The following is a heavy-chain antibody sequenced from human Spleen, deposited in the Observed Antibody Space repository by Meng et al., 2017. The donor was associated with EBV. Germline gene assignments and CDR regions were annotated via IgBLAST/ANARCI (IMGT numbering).Heavy chain of an antibody. V-gene: IGHV4-30-2*01. CDR1: GDSSSSGAYS. CDR3: ARDSHGYYFFDF. D-gene: IGHD3-22*01. Sequence: QLQLQESVLGLVKPSQTLSPTCTVSGDSSSSGAYSWSWVRQPPGKGLEWIGYIFHTGSTYYNASLKSRVTISVDRSKHQFSLKLTSVTPADTAVYYCARDSHGYYFFDFWGPGTLVTVSS. CDR2: IFHTGST. J-gene: IGHJ4*02.